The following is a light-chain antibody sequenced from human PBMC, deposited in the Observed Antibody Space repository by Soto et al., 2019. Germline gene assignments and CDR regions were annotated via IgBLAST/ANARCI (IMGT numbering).Light chain of an antibody. CDR2: GAS. J-gene: IGKJ5*01. CDR3: QQYTGPPTT. V-gene: IGKV3-20*01. Sequence: EIILTQSPDTLPLSPGERATLSCRASQTVSSNYLAWCQQRPGQAPRLLIYGASTRAAGIPDSFSGSVSGTDFTLTITRLKPEDSAVYFCQQYTGPPTTFGQGTRLEIK. CDR1: QTVSSNY.